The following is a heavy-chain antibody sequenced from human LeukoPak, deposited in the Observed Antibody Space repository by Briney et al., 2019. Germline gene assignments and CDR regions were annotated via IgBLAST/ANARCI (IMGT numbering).Heavy chain of an antibody. J-gene: IGHJ5*02. D-gene: IGHD2-8*01. CDR1: GVSISSYY. CDR2: IYTSGST. Sequence: SETLSLTCAVSGVSISSYYWSWIRQPAGKGLEWIGRIYTSGSTNYNPSHKSRVTISVDTSKNQFSLKLSSVTAADTAVYYCARTAQFCTNGVCYTSWRNWFDPWGQGTLVTVSS. V-gene: IGHV4-4*07. CDR3: ARTAQFCTNGVCYTSWRNWFDP.